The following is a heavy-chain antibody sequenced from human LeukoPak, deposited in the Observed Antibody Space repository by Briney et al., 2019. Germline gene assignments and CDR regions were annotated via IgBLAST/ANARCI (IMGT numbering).Heavy chain of an antibody. CDR2: INQDGSEK. V-gene: IGHV3-7*01. CDR1: GFTFSRYW. D-gene: IGHD2-21*01. Sequence: PGGSLRLSCAASGFTFSRYWMTWVRQAPGKGLEGVANINQDGSEKYYVDSVKGRFTISRDNGKNSLYLQMNSLRAEDTAVYYCTRGYCGYTSCSPPPDSWGQGTLVTVSS. J-gene: IGHJ4*02. CDR3: TRGYCGYTSCSPPPDS.